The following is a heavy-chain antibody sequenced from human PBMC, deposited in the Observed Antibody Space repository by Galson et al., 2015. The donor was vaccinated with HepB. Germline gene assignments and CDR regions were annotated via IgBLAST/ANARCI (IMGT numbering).Heavy chain of an antibody. CDR2: IDWDDDK. D-gene: IGHD6-13*01. CDR1: GFSLSTSGMC. V-gene: IGHV2-70*01. Sequence: PALVKPTQTLTLTCTFSGFSLSTSGMCVSWIRQPPGKALEWLALIDWDDDKYYSTSLKTRLTISKDTSKNQVVLTMTNMDPVDTATYYCARIEAGRYYYYGMDVWGQGTTVTVSS. CDR3: ARIEAGRYYYYGMDV. J-gene: IGHJ6*02.